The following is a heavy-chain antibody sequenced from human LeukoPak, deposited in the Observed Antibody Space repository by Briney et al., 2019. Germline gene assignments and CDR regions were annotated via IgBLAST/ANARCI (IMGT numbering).Heavy chain of an antibody. CDR1: GGSISSYY. CDR2: IYYSGST. Sequence: SETLSLTCTVSGGSISSYYWRWLRQPPGKGLEWIGYIYYSGSTNYNPSLKSRVTISVDTSKNQFSLKLSSVTAADTAVYYCARDRYYGSGSYYMPDSYYYYMDVWGKGTTVTVSS. J-gene: IGHJ6*03. V-gene: IGHV4-59*01. CDR3: ARDRYYGSGSYYMPDSYYYYMDV. D-gene: IGHD3-10*01.